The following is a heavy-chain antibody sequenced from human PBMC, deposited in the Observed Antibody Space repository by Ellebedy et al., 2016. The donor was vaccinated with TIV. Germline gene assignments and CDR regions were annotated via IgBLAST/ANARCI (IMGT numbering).Heavy chain of an antibody. J-gene: IGHJ4*02. CDR1: GFTFSTYG. CDR3: AKGYDARGN. Sequence: PGGSLRLSCAAPGFTFSTYGMHWVRQAPGEGLQWVAFIRYGGTDKYYADSVKGRFTISRDTSKNTLYLQMSSLRVEDTAVYYCAKGYDARGNWGQGTMVTVSS. D-gene: IGHD3-3*01. V-gene: IGHV3-30*02. CDR2: IRYGGTDK.